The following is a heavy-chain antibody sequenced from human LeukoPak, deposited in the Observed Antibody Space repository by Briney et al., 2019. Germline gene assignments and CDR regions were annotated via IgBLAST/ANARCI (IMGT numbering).Heavy chain of an antibody. J-gene: IGHJ4*02. V-gene: IGHV3-7*01. D-gene: IGHD5-12*01. CDR2: INLDGSER. Sequence: GGSLRLSCAASGFTFSGHSMTWVRQAPGKGLEWVANINLDGSERFYVDFVKGRFTISRDNAKNSLYLQMNSLRAEDTAFYYCATKGGFADWGQGTLVTVSS. CDR3: ATKGGFAD. CDR1: GFTFSGHS.